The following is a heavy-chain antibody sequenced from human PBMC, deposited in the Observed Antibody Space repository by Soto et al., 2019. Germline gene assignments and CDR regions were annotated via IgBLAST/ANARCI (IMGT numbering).Heavy chain of an antibody. D-gene: IGHD3-3*01. Sequence: GGSLRLSCAASGFTFDDYAMHWVRQAPGKGLEWVSGISWNSGSIGYADSVKGRFTTSRDNAKNSLYLQMNSLRAEDTALYYCAKAGFWSGYYSLVDYWGQGTLVTVSS. V-gene: IGHV3-9*01. CDR2: ISWNSGSI. CDR3: AKAGFWSGYYSLVDY. CDR1: GFTFDDYA. J-gene: IGHJ4*02.